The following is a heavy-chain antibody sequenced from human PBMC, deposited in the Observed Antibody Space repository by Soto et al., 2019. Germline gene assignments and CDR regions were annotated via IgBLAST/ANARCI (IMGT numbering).Heavy chain of an antibody. V-gene: IGHV1-2*04. CDR2: INPNSGGT. D-gene: IGHD3-22*01. CDR3: ARSGIRVYDSSGYYENDAFDI. CDR1: GYTFTGYY. Sequence: ASVKVSCKASGYTFTGYYMHWVRQAPGQGLEWMGWINPNSGGTNYAQKFQGWVTKNRDTSISTAYMELSRLRSDDTAVYYCARSGIRVYDSSGYYENDAFDIWG. J-gene: IGHJ3*02.